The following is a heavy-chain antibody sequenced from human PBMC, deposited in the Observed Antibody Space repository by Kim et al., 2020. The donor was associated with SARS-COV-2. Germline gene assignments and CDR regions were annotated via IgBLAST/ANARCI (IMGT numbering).Heavy chain of an antibody. CDR3: ASLWRRSGWYKNVDY. Sequence: TFSSYRMNWVRQTPGKGLEWVPSISSNSSYIYYADSVKGRFTIARDNAKNSLYLQMNSLRAEDTAVYYCASLWRRSGWYKNVDYWGQGTLAT. D-gene: IGHD6-19*01. CDR1: TFSSYR. CDR2: ISSNSSYI. J-gene: IGHJ4*02. V-gene: IGHV3-21*01.